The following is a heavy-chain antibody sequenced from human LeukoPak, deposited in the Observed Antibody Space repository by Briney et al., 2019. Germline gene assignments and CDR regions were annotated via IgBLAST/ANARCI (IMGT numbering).Heavy chain of an antibody. J-gene: IGHJ6*03. CDR3: ARDRLIGDYYYYMDV. Sequence: GGSLRPSCAASGFTFSSYEMNWVRQAPGKGLEWVSYISSSGSTIYYADSVKGRFTISRDNAKNSLYLQMNSLRAEDTAVYYCARDRLIGDYYYYMDVWGKGTTVTVSS. CDR2: ISSSGSTI. V-gene: IGHV3-48*03. CDR1: GFTFSSYE. D-gene: IGHD2-21*01.